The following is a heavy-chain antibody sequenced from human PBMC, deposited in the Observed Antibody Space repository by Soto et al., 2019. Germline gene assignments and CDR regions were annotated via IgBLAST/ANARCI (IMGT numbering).Heavy chain of an antibody. J-gene: IGHJ4*02. V-gene: IGHV3-23*01. D-gene: IGHD2-15*01. Sequence: GGSVRLSCSASGFTFSIYAMSWLRQAPGKGLEWVSAISGSGGITYYADSVKGRFTISRDNSKNTLYLQMNSLRAEDTAVYYCAKDIRSPRYCSGGSCRPYYFDYWGQGTLVTVSS. CDR1: GFTFSIYA. CDR3: AKDIRSPRYCSGGSCRPYYFDY. CDR2: ISGSGGIT.